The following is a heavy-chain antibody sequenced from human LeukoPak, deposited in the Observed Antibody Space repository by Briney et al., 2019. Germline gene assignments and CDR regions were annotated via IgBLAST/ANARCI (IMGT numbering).Heavy chain of an antibody. CDR3: AQMGRGSVYQPFDY. V-gene: IGHV3-23*01. CDR1: GFTFSDYA. Sequence: GGSLRLSCAASGFTFSDYAMSWVRQPPGKGLEWVSAISGSGDSTYYADSVEGRFTISRDNSKNTLYLHMSSLRDEDTAVYYCAQMGRGSVYQPFDYWGQGTLVTVSS. D-gene: IGHD3-10*01. CDR2: ISGSGDST. J-gene: IGHJ4*02.